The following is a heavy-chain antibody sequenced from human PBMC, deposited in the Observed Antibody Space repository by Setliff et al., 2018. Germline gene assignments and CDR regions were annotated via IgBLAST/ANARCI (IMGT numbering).Heavy chain of an antibody. CDR1: GGSIDRHY. D-gene: IGHD3-3*01. Sequence: SETLSLTCSVSGGSIDRHYWSWIRQPPGKGLEWIGSIYYSGNTNYNPSLKSRVTISIDTSKNQFSLKQSSVTAADTAVYHCARGKTFFGAFIRAFDIWGQGRMVTVSS. CDR2: IYYSGNT. J-gene: IGHJ3*02. V-gene: IGHV4-59*11. CDR3: ARGKTFFGAFIRAFDI.